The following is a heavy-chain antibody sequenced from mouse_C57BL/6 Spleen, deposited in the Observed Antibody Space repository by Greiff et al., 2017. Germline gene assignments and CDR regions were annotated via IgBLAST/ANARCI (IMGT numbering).Heavy chain of an antibody. CDR2: IDPETGGT. J-gene: IGHJ3*01. Sequence: QVQLQQSGAELVRPGASVTLSCKASGYTFTDYEMPWVKQTPVHGLAWIGAIDPETGGTAYNQKFKGQVILTADKSSSTAYMELRSLTSEDSAVYYCTKGIYYDYEVAYWGQGTLVTVSA. CDR3: TKGIYYDYEVAY. V-gene: IGHV1-15*01. CDR1: GYTFTDYE. D-gene: IGHD2-4*01.